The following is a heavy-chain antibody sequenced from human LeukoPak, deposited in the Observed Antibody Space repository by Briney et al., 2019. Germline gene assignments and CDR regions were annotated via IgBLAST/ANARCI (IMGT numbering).Heavy chain of an antibody. CDR3: ASDFYFYSSGWYPFDY. V-gene: IGHV3-21*01. J-gene: IGHJ4*02. Sequence: GGSLRLSCAASGFTFSSYSMNWVRQAPGKGLEWVSFISSSSSYIYYADSVKGRFTISRDNAKNSLYLQMNSLRAEDTAVYYCASDFYFYSSGWYPFDYWGQGTLVTVSS. CDR2: ISSSSSYI. D-gene: IGHD6-19*01. CDR1: GFTFSSYS.